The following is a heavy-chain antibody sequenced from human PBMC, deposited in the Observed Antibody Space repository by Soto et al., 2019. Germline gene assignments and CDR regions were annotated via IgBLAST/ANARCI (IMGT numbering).Heavy chain of an antibody. CDR1: GGSISSGGYY. CDR2: IYYSGST. J-gene: IGHJ1*01. D-gene: IGHD2-15*01. Sequence: SETLSLTCTVSGGSISSGGYYWSWIRQHPGKSLEWIGYIYYSGSTYYNPSLKSRVTISVDTSKNQFSLKLSSVTAADTAVYYCARQGPPRTQLNCSGGSCYSGYFQHWGQGTLVTVSS. V-gene: IGHV4-31*03. CDR3: ARQGPPRTQLNCSGGSCYSGYFQH.